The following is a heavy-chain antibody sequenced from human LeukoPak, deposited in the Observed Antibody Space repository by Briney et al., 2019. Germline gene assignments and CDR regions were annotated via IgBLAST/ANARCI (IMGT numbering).Heavy chain of an antibody. Sequence: PGGSLRLSCAASGFTFSSYWMSWVRQAPGKGLEWVANIKQDGSEKYYVDSVKGQFTISRDNAKNSLYLQMSSLRAEDTAVYYCAQECVDSSGYYSVLNWFDPWGQGTLVSVSS. J-gene: IGHJ5*02. CDR2: IKQDGSEK. D-gene: IGHD3-22*01. CDR1: GFTFSSYW. CDR3: AQECVDSSGYYSVLNWFDP. V-gene: IGHV3-7*01.